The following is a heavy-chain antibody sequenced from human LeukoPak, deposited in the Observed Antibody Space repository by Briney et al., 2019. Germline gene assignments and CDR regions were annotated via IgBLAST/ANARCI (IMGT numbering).Heavy chain of an antibody. Sequence: ASVKVSCKASGYTVTGYYMHWVRQAPGQGLEWMGWINPNSGGTNYAQKFQGTVTMTRDTSIRTAYMELSTLRSEDTAVYYCARDDTDIVVVPAAARPLWFDPWGQGTLVTVSS. CDR2: INPNSGGT. CDR3: ARDDTDIVVVPAAARPLWFDP. D-gene: IGHD2-2*01. CDR1: GYTVTGYY. J-gene: IGHJ5*02. V-gene: IGHV1-2*02.